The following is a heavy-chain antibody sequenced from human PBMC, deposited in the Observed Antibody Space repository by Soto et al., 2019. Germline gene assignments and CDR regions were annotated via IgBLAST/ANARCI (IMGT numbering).Heavy chain of an antibody. CDR3: ARVVRLPMEFKP. V-gene: IGHV4-39*02. D-gene: IGHD6-25*01. Sequence: SETLSLTCTFSNGSISSSSCYWGWIREPPGKGLEWIGTISYSGSNVYNPSLKSRLTISMDKSKNHISLKLSSVTAADTAVYYGARVVRLPMEFKPWGHGTLVTVS. J-gene: IGHJ5*02. CDR1: NGSISSSSCY. CDR2: ISYSGSN.